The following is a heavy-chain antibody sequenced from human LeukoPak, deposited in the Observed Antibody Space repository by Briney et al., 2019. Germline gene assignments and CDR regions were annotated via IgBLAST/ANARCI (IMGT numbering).Heavy chain of an antibody. D-gene: IGHD6-13*01. CDR2: IYSGGRR. CDR1: GFTISCIF. J-gene: IGHJ4*02. V-gene: IGHV3-53*01. Sequence: LSFSSAGSGFTISCIFLSRDPPAQGNELMWVILIYSGGRRNAADSVKRRTTISSDTSKNTHYVQMNSLRDDHTAVYYCASGSSYSNSFDYWGQGTLVTVSS. CDR3: ASGSSYSNSFDY.